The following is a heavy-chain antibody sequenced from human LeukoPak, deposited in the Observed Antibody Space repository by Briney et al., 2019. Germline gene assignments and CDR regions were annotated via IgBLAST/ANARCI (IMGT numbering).Heavy chain of an antibody. V-gene: IGHV3-30*18. Sequence: PGGSLRLSCAASGFTFSIYGMHWVRQAPGKGLEWVAVASFDSQNIYYVDSVKGRFTISRDNSKNTLYLQMNSLRREDTAVYYCAKAQLPRHEPGNFYFDFWGQGTLVTVSS. CDR3: AKAQLPRHEPGNFYFDF. CDR2: ASFDSQNI. D-gene: IGHD7-27*01. CDR1: GFTFSIYG. J-gene: IGHJ4*02.